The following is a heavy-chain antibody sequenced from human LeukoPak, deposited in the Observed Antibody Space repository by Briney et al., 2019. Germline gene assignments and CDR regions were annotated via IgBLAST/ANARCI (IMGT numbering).Heavy chain of an antibody. J-gene: IGHJ4*02. CDR2: INPNSGGT. V-gene: IGHV1-2*02. CDR3: ARAYDSSGYYLPYFDY. Sequence: ASVTVSCKASGYTFIGYYMHWVRQAPGQGLEWMGWINPNSGGTNYTQKFQGRVTMTRDTSISTAYMELSRLRSDDTAVYYCARAYDSSGYYLPYFDYWGQGTLVTVSS. CDR1: GYTFIGYY. D-gene: IGHD3-22*01.